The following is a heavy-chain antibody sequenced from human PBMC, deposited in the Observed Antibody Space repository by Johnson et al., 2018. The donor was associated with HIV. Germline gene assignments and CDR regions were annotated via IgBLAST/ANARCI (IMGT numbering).Heavy chain of an antibody. CDR2: IYSGGST. CDR1: GFSVSSNY. J-gene: IGHJ3*02. CDR3: ARTRQGAFDI. V-gene: IGHV3-66*02. Sequence: VQLVESGGGLVQPGGSLRLSCGASGFSVSSNYMSWVRQAPGKGLEWVSVIYSGGSTYYADSVMGRFTISSNNSKNTPYLQMNILRAEDTAVYYCARTRQGAFDIWGQGTMVTVSS.